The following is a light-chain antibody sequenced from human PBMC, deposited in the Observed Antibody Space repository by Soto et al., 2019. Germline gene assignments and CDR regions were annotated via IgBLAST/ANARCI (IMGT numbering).Light chain of an antibody. Sequence: VMTQSPLSLPVTPGEAASISCRSSQSVLNSDGYNRMDWYLQKPGRSPKLLIYLGSNRASGVPDVFSGSGSGTDFTLTISRGKAEDVRVYCCMQALPTPWTFGQGTKLEIK. CDR3: MQALPTPWT. V-gene: IGKV2-28*01. CDR1: QSVLNSDGYNR. CDR2: LGS. J-gene: IGKJ1*01.